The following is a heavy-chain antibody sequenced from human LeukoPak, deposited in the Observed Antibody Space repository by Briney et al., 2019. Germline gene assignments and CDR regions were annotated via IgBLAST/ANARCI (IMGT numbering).Heavy chain of an antibody. CDR2: INHSGST. D-gene: IGHD3-10*01. CDR1: GGSFSGYY. Sequence: PSETLSLTCGVYGGSFSGYYWTWIRQPPGKKMEWIGEINHSGSTNYNPSLKSRVTISVDTSKNQFSLKLSSVTAADTAVYYCARGYYGSGSYYPQAFDIWGQGTMVTVSS. V-gene: IGHV4-34*01. J-gene: IGHJ3*02. CDR3: ARGYYGSGSYYPQAFDI.